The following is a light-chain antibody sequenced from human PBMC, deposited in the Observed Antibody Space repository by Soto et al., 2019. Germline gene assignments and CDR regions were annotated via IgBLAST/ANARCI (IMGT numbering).Light chain of an antibody. J-gene: IGKJ1*01. CDR3: QQYNTFWT. CDR2: DVS. Sequence: DIQMTQSPSTLSASVGDRVTITCRASQSISSWLAWYQQKPGKDPKLLIYDVSNLESGVPSRFSGSGSGTEFTLTISSLQPDDVATYYCQQYNTFWTFGQGTKV. V-gene: IGKV1-5*01. CDR1: QSISSW.